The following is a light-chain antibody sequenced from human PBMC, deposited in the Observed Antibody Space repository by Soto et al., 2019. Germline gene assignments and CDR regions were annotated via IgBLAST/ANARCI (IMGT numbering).Light chain of an antibody. Sequence: QSVLTQPASVSGSPGQSIAISCTGTRSDVGFYNYVSWYQQHPGKAPKLMVYDVNNRPSGVSNRFSGSKSGNTASLTISGLQAEDEADYYCTSYTTSSTYVFGTGTKVTVL. V-gene: IGLV2-14*03. CDR1: RSDVGFYNY. J-gene: IGLJ1*01. CDR2: DVN. CDR3: TSYTTSSTYV.